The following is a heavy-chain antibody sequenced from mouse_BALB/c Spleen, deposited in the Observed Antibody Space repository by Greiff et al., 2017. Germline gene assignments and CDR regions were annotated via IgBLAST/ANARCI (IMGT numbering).Heavy chain of an antibody. J-gene: IGHJ3*01. Sequence: EVQLQQSGAELVKPGASVKLSCTASGFNIKDTYMHWVMQRPEQGLEWIGRIDPANGNTKYDPKFQGKATITADTSSNTAYLQLSSLTSEDTAVYYCARSSYYYGTPFAYWGQGTLVTVSA. CDR3: ARSSYYYGTPFAY. D-gene: IGHD1-1*01. V-gene: IGHV14-3*02. CDR2: IDPANGNT. CDR1: GFNIKDTY.